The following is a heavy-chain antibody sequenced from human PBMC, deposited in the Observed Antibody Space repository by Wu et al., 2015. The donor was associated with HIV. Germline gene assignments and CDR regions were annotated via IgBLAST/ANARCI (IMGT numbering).Heavy chain of an antibody. D-gene: IGHD3-3*01. CDR2: INPNSGNT. CDR1: GYSFTSYD. V-gene: IGHV1-8*01. J-gene: IGHJ5*02. Sequence: QVQLVQSGAEVKKPGASVKVSCKASGYSFTSYDINWVRQAPGQGLEWMGWINPNSGNTGYAQKFQGRVKITRNISMSTAYMELSSLRSEDTAIYYCARSITVFGVLIYGWFDPWGQGTLVTVSS. CDR3: ARSITVFGVLIYGWFDP.